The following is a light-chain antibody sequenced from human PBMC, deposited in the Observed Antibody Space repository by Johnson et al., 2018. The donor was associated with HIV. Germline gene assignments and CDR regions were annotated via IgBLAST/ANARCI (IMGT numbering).Light chain of an antibody. CDR2: ENN. CDR1: SSNIGNNY. V-gene: IGLV1-51*02. J-gene: IGLJ1*01. Sequence: QPVLTQPPSVSAAPGQKVTISCSGSSSNIGNNYVSWYQQLPGTAPKLLIYENNKRPSGIPDRFSGSTSGTSATLGITGLQTGDEADYYCGTWDTSLSAGGVFGTGTKVTVL. CDR3: GTWDTSLSAGGV.